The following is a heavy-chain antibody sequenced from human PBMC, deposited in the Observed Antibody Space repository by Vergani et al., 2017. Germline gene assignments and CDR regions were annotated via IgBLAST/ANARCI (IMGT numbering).Heavy chain of an antibody. CDR1: GGSISSYY. Sequence: QVQLQESGPGLVKPSETLSLTCTVSGGSISSYYWSWIRQPAGKGLEWIGRIYTSGSTNYNPSLKSRVTMSVDTSKNQFSLKLSSVTAADTAVYYCARVALEYSSSAYYYYYYMDVWGKGTTVTVSS. J-gene: IGHJ6*03. D-gene: IGHD6-6*01. CDR3: ARVALEYSSSAYYYYYYMDV. CDR2: IYTSGST. V-gene: IGHV4-4*07.